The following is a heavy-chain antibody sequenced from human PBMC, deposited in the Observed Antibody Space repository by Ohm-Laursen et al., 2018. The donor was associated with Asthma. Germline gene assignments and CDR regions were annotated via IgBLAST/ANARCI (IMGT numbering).Heavy chain of an antibody. D-gene: IGHD6-13*01. CDR1: GLTFSSYG. J-gene: IGHJ5*02. CDR3: AKDQLSYSSSWYWFDP. Sequence: SLRLSCSASGLTFSSYGMHWVRQAPGKGLEWVSGISWNSGSIGYADSVKGRFTISRDNAKNSLYLQMNSLRAEDTALYYCAKDQLSYSSSWYWFDPWGQGTLVTVSS. CDR2: ISWNSGSI. V-gene: IGHV3-9*01.